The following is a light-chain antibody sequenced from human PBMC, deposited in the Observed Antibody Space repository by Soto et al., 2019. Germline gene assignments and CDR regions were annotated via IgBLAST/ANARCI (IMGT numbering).Light chain of an antibody. J-gene: IGKJ3*01. V-gene: IGKV3-20*01. CDR2: AAS. CDR3: QQYGSSPFT. Sequence: EIVLTQSPGTLSLSPGERVTLSCRASQSLGSNYLAWYQQKPGQAPRLLIYAASSRATGIPDRFSGSGSGADFTLTISRLEPEDFEVYYCQQYGSSPFTFGPGTKVDIK. CDR1: QSLGSNY.